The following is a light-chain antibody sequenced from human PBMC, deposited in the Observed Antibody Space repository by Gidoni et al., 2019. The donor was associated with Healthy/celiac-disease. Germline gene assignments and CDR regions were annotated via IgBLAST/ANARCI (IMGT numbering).Light chain of an antibody. CDR3: QSYDSSIVV. Sequence: NFMLNQPHSVSESPGKTVTISCTRSSGSISSNYVQWYQQRPGSAPTTVIYEDNQRPSGVPERFSGSIDSSSNSASLTISGLKTEDEADYYCQSYDSSIVVFGGGTKLTVL. V-gene: IGLV6-57*04. CDR2: EDN. J-gene: IGLJ2*01. CDR1: SGSISSNY.